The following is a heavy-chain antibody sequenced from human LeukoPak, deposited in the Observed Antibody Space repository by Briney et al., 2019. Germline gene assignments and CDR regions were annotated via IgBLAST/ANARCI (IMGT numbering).Heavy chain of an antibody. CDR3: ATALEGYDSFDY. Sequence: ASVKVSCKASGYTFTGYYMHWVRQAPGQGLEWMGWINPNSGGTNYAQKFQGRVTMARDTSISTAYMEMSSLRSEDTAVYYCATALEGYDSFDYWGQGTLVTVSS. V-gene: IGHV1-2*02. CDR2: INPNSGGT. D-gene: IGHD5-12*01. CDR1: GYTFTGYY. J-gene: IGHJ4*02.